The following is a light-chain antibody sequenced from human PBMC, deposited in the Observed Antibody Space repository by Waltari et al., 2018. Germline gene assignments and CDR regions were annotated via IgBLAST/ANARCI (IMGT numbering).Light chain of an antibody. CDR1: KDISNY. V-gene: IGKV1-27*01. J-gene: IGKJ1*01. CDR3: QKYDSVPWT. Sequence: DIQMTQSPSSLSASVGDRVTITCRASKDISNYLAWYQQKPGKVPNLLIYSASTLKSGIPLRFSGSGSGTDFTLTINSLLPEDVATYYCQKYDSVPWTFGQGTKVEIK. CDR2: SAS.